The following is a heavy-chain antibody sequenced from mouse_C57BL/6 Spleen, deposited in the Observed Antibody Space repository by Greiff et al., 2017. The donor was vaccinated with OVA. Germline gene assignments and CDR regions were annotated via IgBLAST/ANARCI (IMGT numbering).Heavy chain of an antibody. D-gene: IGHD1-1*01. Sequence: VQLQQSGAELARPGASVKLSCKASGYTFTSYGISWVKQRTGQGLEWIGEIYPRSGNTYYNEKFKGKATLTADKSSSTAYMELRSLTSEDAAVYFCAGDGTVAATWGDYWGQGTTLTVSS. CDR1: GYTFTSYG. CDR2: IYPRSGNT. J-gene: IGHJ2*01. V-gene: IGHV1-81*01. CDR3: AGDGTVAATWGDY.